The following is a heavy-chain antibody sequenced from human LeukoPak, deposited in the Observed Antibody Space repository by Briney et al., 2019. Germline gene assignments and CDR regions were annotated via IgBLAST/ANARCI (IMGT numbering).Heavy chain of an antibody. V-gene: IGHV4-59*01. Sequence: QPSETLSLTCTVSGGSISTYYWSWIRQPPGKGLEWIGYVYYSGSTNYNPSLMSRVTISVDTSENQFSLKLSSVTAADTAMYYCARSELLWFGKVNSGFDFWGQGTLVTVSS. CDR2: VYYSGST. CDR1: GGSISTYY. D-gene: IGHD3-10*01. J-gene: IGHJ4*02. CDR3: ARSELLWFGKVNSGFDF.